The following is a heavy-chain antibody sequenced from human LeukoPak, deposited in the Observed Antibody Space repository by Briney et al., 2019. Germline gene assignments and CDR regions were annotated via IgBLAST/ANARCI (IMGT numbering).Heavy chain of an antibody. CDR2: FYHSGFT. V-gene: IGHV4-39*01. CDR1: DDSISRSSYY. CDR3: ARLKVGTTHPDY. Sequence: SETLSLTCSVSDDSISRSSYYWGWIRQPPGKGLEWIGTFYHSGFTYYNPSLKNRVTISVDTSKNQFSLKLSSVTAEDTAVYYCARLKVGTTHPDYWGQGTLVTVSS. D-gene: IGHD1-26*01. J-gene: IGHJ4*02.